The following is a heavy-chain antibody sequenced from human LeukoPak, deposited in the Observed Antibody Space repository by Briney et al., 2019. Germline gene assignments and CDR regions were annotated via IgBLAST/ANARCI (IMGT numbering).Heavy chain of an antibody. D-gene: IGHD2-8*01. CDR3: ARGNGFIIDY. CDR2: IKQDGSEK. V-gene: IGHV3-7*01. Sequence: PGGSLRLSCAASGFTFSSYAMSWVRQAPGKGLEWVAIIKQDGSEKYYVDSVKGRFTIPRDNAKNSLYLQMNSLRAEDTAVYYCARGNGFIIDYWGQGTLVTVSS. CDR1: GFTFSSYA. J-gene: IGHJ4*02.